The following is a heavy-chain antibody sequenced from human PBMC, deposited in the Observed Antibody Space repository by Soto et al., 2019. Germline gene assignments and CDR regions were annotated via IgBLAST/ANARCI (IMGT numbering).Heavy chain of an antibody. CDR2: IYPGDSDT. D-gene: IGHD6-19*01. J-gene: IGHJ6*02. CDR3: ARHVAVAGTGDYYYYGMDV. V-gene: IGHV5-51*01. Sequence: GESLKISCKGSGYSFTSYWIGWVRQMPGKGLEWMGIIYPGDSDTRYSPSFQGQVTISADKSISTAYLQWSSLKASDTAMYYCARHVAVAGTGDYYYYGMDVWGQGTTVTV. CDR1: GYSFTSYW.